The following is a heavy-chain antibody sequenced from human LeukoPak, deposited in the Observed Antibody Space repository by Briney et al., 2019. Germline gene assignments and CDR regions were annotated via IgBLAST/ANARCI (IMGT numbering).Heavy chain of an antibody. V-gene: IGHV4-34*01. Sequence: SETLSLTCAVYGGSFSGYYWSWIRQPPGKGLEWIGEINHSGSTNYNPSLKSRVTISVDTSKNQFSLKLSSVTAADTAVYYCARGPIQLWVTRGYYFDYWGQGTLVTVSS. D-gene: IGHD5-18*01. CDR3: ARGPIQLWVTRGYYFDY. J-gene: IGHJ4*02. CDR2: INHSGST. CDR1: GGSFSGYY.